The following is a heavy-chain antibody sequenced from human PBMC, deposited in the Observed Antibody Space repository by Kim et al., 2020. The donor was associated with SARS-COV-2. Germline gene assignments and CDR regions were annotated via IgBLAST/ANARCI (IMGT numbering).Heavy chain of an antibody. CDR1: GFIFSNFW. Sequence: GGSLRLSCAASGFIFSNFWMTWVRQTPGTGLEWVASIKQDGSVKSFVDSVKGRFSISRDNAKNSLSLQMSSLRAEDTAVYYCARGSRGACDIWGQGTMVT. CDR3: ARGSRGACDI. CDR2: IKQDGSVK. V-gene: IGHV3-7*01. J-gene: IGHJ3*02. D-gene: IGHD1-26*01.